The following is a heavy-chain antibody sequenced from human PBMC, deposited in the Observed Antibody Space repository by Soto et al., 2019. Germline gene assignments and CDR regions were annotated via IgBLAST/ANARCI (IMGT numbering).Heavy chain of an antibody. V-gene: IGHV3-13*01. CDR3: ARDTPIAVAGTGGYGMDV. CDR1: GFTFSSYD. Sequence: GGSLRLSCAASGFTFSSYDMHWVRQSTGKGLEWVSAIGTAGDTYYPGSVKGRFTISRENAKNSLYLQMNSLRAGDTAVYYCARDTPIAVAGTGGYGMDVWGQGTTVTVSS. J-gene: IGHJ6*02. D-gene: IGHD6-19*01. CDR2: IGTAGDT.